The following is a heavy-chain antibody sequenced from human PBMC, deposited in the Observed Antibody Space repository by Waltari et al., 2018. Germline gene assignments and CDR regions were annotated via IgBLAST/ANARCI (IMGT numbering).Heavy chain of an antibody. Sequence: QVQLQQWGAGLLKPSETLSLTCAVSGGSLRGYSWSWIREPPGKGLEWIGEINHSGSTNYNPSLKSRVTISVDTSKNQFSLKLSSVTAADTAVYYCARGYNYSGGRYYYYGMDVWGQGTTVTVSS. CDR1: GGSLRGYS. V-gene: IGHV4-34*01. CDR3: ARGYNYSGGRYYYYGMDV. D-gene: IGHD1-1*01. J-gene: IGHJ6*02. CDR2: INHSGST.